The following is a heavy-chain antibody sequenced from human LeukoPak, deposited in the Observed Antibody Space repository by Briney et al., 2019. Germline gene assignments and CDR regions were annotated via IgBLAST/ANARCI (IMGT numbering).Heavy chain of an antibody. V-gene: IGHV3-48*04. CDR3: ARGSTKEYYDFWKWYMDV. D-gene: IGHD3-3*01. J-gene: IGHJ6*03. CDR2: ISSSSSTI. Sequence: GGSLRLSCAASGFTFSSYSMNWVRQAPGKGLEWVSYISSSSSTIYYADSVKGRFTISRDNAKNSLYLQMNSLRAEDTAVYYCARGSTKEYYDFWKWYMDVWGKGTTVTVSS. CDR1: GFTFSSYS.